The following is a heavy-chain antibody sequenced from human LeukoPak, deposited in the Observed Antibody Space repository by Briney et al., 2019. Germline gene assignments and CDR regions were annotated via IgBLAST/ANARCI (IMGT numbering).Heavy chain of an antibody. Sequence: SETLSLTCTVSGYSISSGYYWGWIRQPPGKGLEWIGSIYHSGSTYYNPSLKRRVTISVDTSKNQFSLKLSSVTAADTAVYYCARDGVVAINWFDPWGQGTLVTVSS. V-gene: IGHV4-38-2*02. CDR2: IYHSGST. D-gene: IGHD3-22*01. CDR1: GYSISSGYY. J-gene: IGHJ5*02. CDR3: ARDGVVAINWFDP.